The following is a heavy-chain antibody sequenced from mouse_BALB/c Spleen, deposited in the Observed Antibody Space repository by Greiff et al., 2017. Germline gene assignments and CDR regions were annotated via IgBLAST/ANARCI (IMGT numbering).Heavy chain of an antibody. D-gene: IGHD2-3*01. V-gene: IGHV14-4*02. CDR3: NAHDGGLD. CDR1: GFNIKDYY. Sequence: EVQLQESGAELVRSGASVKLSCTASGFNIKDYYMHWVKQRPEQGLEWIGWIDPENGDTEYAPKFQGKATMTADTSSNTAYLQLSSLTSEDTAVYYCNAHDGGLDWGQGTTLTVSS. J-gene: IGHJ2*01. CDR2: IDPENGDT.